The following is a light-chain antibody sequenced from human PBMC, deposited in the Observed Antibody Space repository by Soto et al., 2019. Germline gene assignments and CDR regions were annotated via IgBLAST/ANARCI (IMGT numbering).Light chain of an antibody. Sequence: DIQMTQSPSSLSASVGDRVTITCRASQSISTYLNWYQQKPEKAPKSLIYGSSSLHSGVPSRFSGSGSGTEFTLTINNLQPEDFATYYCQQYNIYPLTFGGGTKVDIK. CDR3: QQYNIYPLT. CDR2: GSS. J-gene: IGKJ4*01. CDR1: QSISTY. V-gene: IGKV1-16*01.